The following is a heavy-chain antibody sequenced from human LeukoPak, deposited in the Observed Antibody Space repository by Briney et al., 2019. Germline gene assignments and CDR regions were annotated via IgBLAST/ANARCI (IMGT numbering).Heavy chain of an antibody. CDR2: ISSSSSYI. CDR1: GFTFSSYS. Sequence: PGGSLRLSCAASGFTFSSYSMNWVRQAPGKGLEWVSSISSSSSYIYYADSVKGRFTISRDNAKNSLYLQMNSLRAEDMAVYYCARELVGDGDSIGWADYWGQGTLVTVSS. J-gene: IGHJ4*02. V-gene: IGHV3-21*01. D-gene: IGHD4-17*01. CDR3: ARELVGDGDSIGWADY.